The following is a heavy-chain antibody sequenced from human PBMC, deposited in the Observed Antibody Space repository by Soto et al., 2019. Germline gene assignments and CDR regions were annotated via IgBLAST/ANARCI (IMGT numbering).Heavy chain of an antibody. D-gene: IGHD1-1*01. CDR1: GGTFSTYA. J-gene: IGHJ6*02. CDR3: ARGARLTWFASRVERRHNGLDV. CDR2: IIPLFGTA. V-gene: IGHV1-69*01. Sequence: QVQLVQSGAEVEKPGSSVKVSCKSSGGTFSTYAIHWVRQAPGQGLEWMGRIIPLFGTANYTQKLKGRVTITSDESTSPAYLELSSLKSEDTAVYYCARGARLTWFASRVERRHNGLDVWGQGTTVTVSS.